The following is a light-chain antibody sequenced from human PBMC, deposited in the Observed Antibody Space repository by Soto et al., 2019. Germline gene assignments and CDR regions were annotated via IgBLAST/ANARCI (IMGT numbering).Light chain of an antibody. Sequence: QSALTQPASVSGSPGQSIAISCTGTSSDVGSYDYVSWYPQHPDKAPKLMIYEVTQRPSGVSNRFSGSKSGNAASLTISGLQAEDEAEYYCSSHTSVNTRVFGTGTKLTVL. CDR3: SSHTSVNTRV. CDR2: EVT. V-gene: IGLV2-14*01. CDR1: SSDVGSYDY. J-gene: IGLJ1*01.